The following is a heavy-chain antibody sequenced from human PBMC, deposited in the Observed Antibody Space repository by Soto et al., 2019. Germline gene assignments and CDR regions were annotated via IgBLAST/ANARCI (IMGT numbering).Heavy chain of an antibody. CDR1: GFIFSYYS. CDR2: IDGGSSAI. J-gene: IGHJ4*02. CDR3: TREGS. Sequence: GESLRLSCAASGFIFSYYSMNWVRQFPGKGLEWIAYIDGGSSAIHYTDSVKGRFTISRDNARNSLYLQMNSLRDEDTAVYYCTREGSWGRGTQVTVSS. V-gene: IGHV3-48*02.